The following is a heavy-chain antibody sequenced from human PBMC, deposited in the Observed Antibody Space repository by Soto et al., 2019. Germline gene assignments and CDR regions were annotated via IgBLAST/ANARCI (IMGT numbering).Heavy chain of an antibody. CDR2: IGPSSGNT. Sequence: ASGKVSCKASGYTFTSYTVSWVRQAPGQGLEWVGWIGPSSGNTDSARNLQGRDTMTTDTSTSTAYMELRSMRSDDTAVYYCARDTGNFFDYWGQGTLVTVSS. CDR1: GYTFTSYT. V-gene: IGHV1-18*01. J-gene: IGHJ4*02. CDR3: ARDTGNFFDY.